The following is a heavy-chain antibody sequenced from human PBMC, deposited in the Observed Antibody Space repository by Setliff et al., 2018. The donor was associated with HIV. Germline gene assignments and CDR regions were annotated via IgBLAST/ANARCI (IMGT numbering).Heavy chain of an antibody. CDR1: GFTFSSYS. Sequence: GSLRLSCAASGFTFSSYSMNWVRQAPGKGLEWVSYISSSSSTIYYADSVKGRFTISRDNAKKSLFLQMNSLRAEDTAMYYCARDGYRDYLNSYFDYWGQGTLVTVSS. D-gene: IGHD4-17*01. J-gene: IGHJ4*02. V-gene: IGHV3-48*04. CDR2: ISSSSSTI. CDR3: ARDGYRDYLNSYFDY.